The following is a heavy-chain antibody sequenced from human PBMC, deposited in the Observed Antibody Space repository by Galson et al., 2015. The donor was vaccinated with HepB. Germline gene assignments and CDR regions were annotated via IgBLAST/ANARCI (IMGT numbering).Heavy chain of an antibody. CDR1: GYTFTSYG. CDR3: ARESCSGGSCYWSYYYYGMDV. V-gene: IGHV1-18*04. Sequence: SVKVSCKASGYTFTSYGISWVRQAPGQGLEWMGWISAYNGNTNYAQKLQGRVTMTTDTSTSTAYMELRSLRSDDTAVYYCARESCSGGSCYWSYYYYGMDVWGQGTTVTVSS. CDR2: ISAYNGNT. J-gene: IGHJ6*02. D-gene: IGHD2-15*01.